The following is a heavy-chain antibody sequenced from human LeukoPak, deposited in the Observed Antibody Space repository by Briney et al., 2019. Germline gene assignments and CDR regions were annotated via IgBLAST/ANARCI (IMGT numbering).Heavy chain of an antibody. V-gene: IGHV3-53*01. CDR2: IYTGGNT. CDR1: GFTVDSNY. CDR3: AREGGIVGATIIN. D-gene: IGHD1-26*01. J-gene: IGHJ4*02. Sequence: GGSLRLSCAASGFTVDSNYLSWVRQAPGKGLEWVSTIYTGGNTYYAASVKGRFTISRDFSKNTVFLHMNSLRAEDTAMYYCAREGGIVGATIINWGQGTLVTVSS.